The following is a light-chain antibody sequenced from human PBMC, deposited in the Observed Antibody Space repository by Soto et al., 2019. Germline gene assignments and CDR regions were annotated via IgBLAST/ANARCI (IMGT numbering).Light chain of an antibody. CDR2: EAL. V-gene: IGKV3-11*01. Sequence: VLTQSPATLSLSPGERATLSCRASRSISTYLAWYQQKPGQAPRLLIYEALNRATGIPARFSGSGSGTDFTLTISSLEPEDFAVYYCQQRYDWPPITFGQGTRLEIK. CDR1: RSISTY. CDR3: QQRYDWPPIT. J-gene: IGKJ5*01.